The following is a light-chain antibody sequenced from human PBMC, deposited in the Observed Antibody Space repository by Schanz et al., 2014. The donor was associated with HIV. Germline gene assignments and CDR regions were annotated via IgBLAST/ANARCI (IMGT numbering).Light chain of an antibody. CDR3: SSFTSSMTLL. CDR1: RRDIGAYNY. Sequence: QSALTQPASVSGSPGQSITISCTGTRRDIGAYNYVSWYQQYPGKAPQLIIFGVSNRPSGVSTRFSGSKSGNTASLSISGLQADDAADYYCSSFTSSMTLLFGGGTKLTVL. CDR2: GVS. V-gene: IGLV2-14*03. J-gene: IGLJ3*02.